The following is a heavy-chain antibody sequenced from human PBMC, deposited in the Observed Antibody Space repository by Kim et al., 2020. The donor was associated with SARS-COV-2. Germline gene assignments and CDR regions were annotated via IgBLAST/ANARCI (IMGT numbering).Heavy chain of an antibody. V-gene: IGHV3-23*01. Sequence: TYNAESVRGGFTISRDNSKSTLFLQRNSRSAEDTARYYCARSGTGDFDSWGQGTLVTVSS. CDR2: T. J-gene: IGHJ4*02. CDR3: ARSGTGDFDS. D-gene: IGHD1-1*01.